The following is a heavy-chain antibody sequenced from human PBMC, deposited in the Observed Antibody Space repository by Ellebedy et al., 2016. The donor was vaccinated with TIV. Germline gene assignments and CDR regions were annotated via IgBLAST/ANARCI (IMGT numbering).Heavy chain of an antibody. V-gene: IGHV2-5*02. CDR3: AQSRATATEEDAFNM. J-gene: IGHJ3*02. Sequence: SGPTLVKPTQTLTLTCTFSGFSLSSSEVGVAWIRQPPGKALEWLALIYGDDDRRYSPFLKDSLTVMKDTSKNQVVLTMTNVGPVDTATYYCAQSRATATEEDAFNMWGQGTVVTVSA. CDR1: GFSLSSSEVG. D-gene: IGHD1-1*01. CDR2: IYGDDDR.